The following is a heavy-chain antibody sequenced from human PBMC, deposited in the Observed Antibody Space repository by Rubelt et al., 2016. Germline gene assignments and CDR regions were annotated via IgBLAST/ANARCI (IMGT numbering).Heavy chain of an antibody. Sequence: SSYVLHWVRQAPGKGLEWVAVISSNGNIKYYADSVNGRFTISRDNAKNSLYLQMNSLRAEDTAVYYCARASGYCTNGICYIDYWGQGTLVTVSS. D-gene: IGHD2-8*01. CDR1: SSYV. V-gene: IGHV3-30*04. CDR2: ISSNGNIK. CDR3: ARASGYCTNGICYIDY. J-gene: IGHJ4*02.